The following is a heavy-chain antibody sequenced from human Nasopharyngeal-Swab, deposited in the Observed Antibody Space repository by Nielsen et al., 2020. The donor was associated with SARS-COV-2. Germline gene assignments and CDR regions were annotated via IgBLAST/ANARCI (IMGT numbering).Heavy chain of an antibody. D-gene: IGHD5-12*01. V-gene: IGHV1-24*01. J-gene: IGHJ4*02. Sequence: ASVKVSCKVSGYTLTELSMYWVRQAPGKGLEWMGGFDPEDGETIYAQKFQGRVTMTEDTSTDTAYMELSSLRSEDTAVYYCATAPRGYSGYDRRTPFDYWGQGTLVTVSS. CDR2: FDPEDGET. CDR3: ATAPRGYSGYDRRTPFDY. CDR1: GYTLTELS.